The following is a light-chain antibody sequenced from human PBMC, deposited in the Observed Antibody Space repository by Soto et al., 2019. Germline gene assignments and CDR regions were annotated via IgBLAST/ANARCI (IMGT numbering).Light chain of an antibody. V-gene: IGKV1-12*01. CDR2: AAS. J-gene: IGKJ4*01. CDR1: HGIDNW. CDR3: QQAIHFPLA. Sequence: DLQMTQSPSSVSASVGDSVTITCRASHGIDNWLAWYQQKPGLAPKLLICAASNLQSGVQTRFSGNASGTDFTLTINSLQPEDFATYFCQQAIHFPLAFGGRTKVEI.